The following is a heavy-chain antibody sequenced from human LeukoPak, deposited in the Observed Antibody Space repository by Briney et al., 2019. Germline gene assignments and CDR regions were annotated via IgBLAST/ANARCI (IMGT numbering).Heavy chain of an antibody. CDR1: GFTFSSYA. V-gene: IGHV3-23*01. CDR3: AKFRDIVVVPAAPQGY. D-gene: IGHD2-2*01. Sequence: GGSLRLSCAASGFTFSSYAMSWVRQAPGKGLEWVSAISGSGGSTYYADSVKGRFTISRDNSKNTLYLQMNSLRAEDTAVYYYAKFRDIVVVPAAPQGYWGQGTLVTVSS. CDR2: ISGSGGST. J-gene: IGHJ4*02.